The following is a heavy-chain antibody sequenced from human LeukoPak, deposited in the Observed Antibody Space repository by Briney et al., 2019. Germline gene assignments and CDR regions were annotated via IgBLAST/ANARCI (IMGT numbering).Heavy chain of an antibody. CDR2: ISWLCGSI. J-gene: IGHJ4*02. CDR1: GLTFDDYA. Sequence: GRSLRLSCAASGLTFDDYAMHWVRQAPGKGLEWVSGISWLCGSIVYADSVKGRFTISRDNAKNSLYLQMNSLRAEDMALYYCAKGFRGSYIYYFDYWGQGTLVTVSS. V-gene: IGHV3-9*03. D-gene: IGHD1-26*01. CDR3: AKGFRGSYIYYFDY.